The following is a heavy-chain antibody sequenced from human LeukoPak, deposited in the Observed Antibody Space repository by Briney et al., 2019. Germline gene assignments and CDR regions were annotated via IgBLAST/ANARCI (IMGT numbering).Heavy chain of an antibody. CDR3: ARGHPYYYDSSGQGAFDI. Sequence: PGGSLRLSCAASGFTFSSYAMHWVRQAPGKGLEYVSAISSNGGSTYYANSVKGRFTISRDNSKNTLYLQMGSLRAEDMAVYYCARGHPYYYDSSGQGAFDIWGQGTMVTVSS. D-gene: IGHD3-22*01. CDR1: GFTFSSYA. V-gene: IGHV3-64*01. J-gene: IGHJ3*02. CDR2: ISSNGGST.